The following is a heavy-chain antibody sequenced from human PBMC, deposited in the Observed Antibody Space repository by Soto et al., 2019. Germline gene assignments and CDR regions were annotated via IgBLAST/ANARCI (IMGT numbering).Heavy chain of an antibody. CDR1: GFTFSSYS. V-gene: IGHV3-48*01. Sequence: GGSLRLSCAASGFTFSSYSMNWVRQAPGKGLEWVSYISSSSSTIYYADSVKGRFTISRDNAKNSLYLQMNSLRAEDTAVYYCARDDIVVVVAATAAFDIWGQGTMVTVSS. CDR2: ISSSSSTI. D-gene: IGHD2-15*01. CDR3: ARDDIVVVVAATAAFDI. J-gene: IGHJ3*02.